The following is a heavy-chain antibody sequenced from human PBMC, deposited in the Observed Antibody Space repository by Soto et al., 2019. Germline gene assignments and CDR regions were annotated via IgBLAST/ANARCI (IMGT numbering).Heavy chain of an antibody. Sequence: SETLSLTCAVYGGSFSXYYWSWIRQPPGKGLEWIGEINHSGSTSYNPSLKSRVTISVDTPKNQFSLKLSSVTAADTAVYYCARESVGATGEAEHDAFDIGGQGTMVNVSS. D-gene: IGHD1-26*01. CDR2: INHSGST. V-gene: IGHV4-34*01. CDR3: ARESVGATGEAEHDAFDI. CDR1: GGSFSXYY. J-gene: IGHJ3*02.